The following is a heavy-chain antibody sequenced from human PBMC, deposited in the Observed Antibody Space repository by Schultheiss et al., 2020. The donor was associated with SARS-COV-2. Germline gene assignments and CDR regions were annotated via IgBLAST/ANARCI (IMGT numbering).Heavy chain of an antibody. CDR3: AKRTILNWFDP. D-gene: IGHD3-3*01. V-gene: IGHV3-23*01. J-gene: IGHJ5*02. Sequence: GSLRLSCAASGFTFSSYAMSWVRQAPGKGLEWVSGISWNSGSIGYADSVKGRFTISRDNSKNTLYLQMNSLRAEDTAVYYCAKRTILNWFDPWGQGTLVTVSS. CDR2: ISWNSGSI. CDR1: GFTFSSYA.